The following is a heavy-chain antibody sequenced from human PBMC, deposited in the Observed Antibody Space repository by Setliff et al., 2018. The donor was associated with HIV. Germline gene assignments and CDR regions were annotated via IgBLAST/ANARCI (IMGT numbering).Heavy chain of an antibody. V-gene: IGHV3-23*01. Sequence: GSLRLSCAASGFAFSSHAMNWVRQAPGKGLEWVSGISGSGGNTWYAASVRGRFTISRDNSKNTLYLQMNSLRAEDTAVYYCGQDRNFPKDVFDIWGQGAMVTVSS. J-gene: IGHJ3*02. CDR3: GQDRNFPKDVFDI. CDR1: GFAFSSHA. CDR2: ISGSGGNT.